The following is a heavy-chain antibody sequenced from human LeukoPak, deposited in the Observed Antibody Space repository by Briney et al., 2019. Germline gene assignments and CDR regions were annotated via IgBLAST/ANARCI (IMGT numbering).Heavy chain of an antibody. Sequence: SETLSLTCAVYGGSFSVYYWSWIRQPPGKGLEWIGEINHSGSTNYNPSLKSRVTISVDTSKNQFSLKLSSVTAADTAVYYCAGPKLRSAGLGFDPWGQGTLVTVSS. V-gene: IGHV4-34*01. CDR3: AGPKLRSAGLGFDP. CDR1: GGSFSVYY. CDR2: INHSGST. D-gene: IGHD4-17*01. J-gene: IGHJ5*02.